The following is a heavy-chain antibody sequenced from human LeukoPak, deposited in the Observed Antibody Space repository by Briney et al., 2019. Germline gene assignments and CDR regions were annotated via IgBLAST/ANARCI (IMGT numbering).Heavy chain of an antibody. CDR3: VRDIRAYNY. V-gene: IGHV3-7*01. J-gene: IGHJ4*02. D-gene: IGHD3-16*01. CDR2: IDQDGSKK. CDR1: GFTFSSYW. Sequence: GGSLRLSCAASGFTFSSYWMIWVRQAPGKGLEWVANIDQDGSKKYYVDSVKGRFTNSRDRAKNTVFLQMNNLRAEDTAVYYCVRDIRAYNYWGQGTVVTVSS.